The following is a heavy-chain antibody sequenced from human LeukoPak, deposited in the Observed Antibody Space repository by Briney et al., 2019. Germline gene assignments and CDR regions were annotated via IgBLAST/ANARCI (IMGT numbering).Heavy chain of an antibody. CDR1: GGSFSGYY. V-gene: IGHV4-34*01. Sequence: SETLSLTCAVYGGSFSGYYWSWIRQPPGRGLEWIGEINHSGSTNYNPSLKSRVTISVDTSKNQFSLKLSSVTAADTAVYYCARDLGQYYDTSDNWFDPWGQGTLVTVSS. D-gene: IGHD3-22*01. J-gene: IGHJ5*02. CDR2: INHSGST. CDR3: ARDLGQYYDTSDNWFDP.